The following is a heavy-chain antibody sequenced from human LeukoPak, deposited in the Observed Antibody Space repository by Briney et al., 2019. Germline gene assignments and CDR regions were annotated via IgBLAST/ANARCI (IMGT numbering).Heavy chain of an antibody. J-gene: IGHJ1*01. V-gene: IGHV4-34*01. CDR3: AREGEEVAGTGRYFQH. D-gene: IGHD6-19*01. Sequence: SETLSLTCTVSGGSISGYYWSWIRQPPGKGLEWIGEINHSGSTNYNPSLKSRVTISVDTSKNQLSLNLTSVTAADTAVYYCAREGEEVAGTGRYFQHWGQGTLVIVSS. CDR2: INHSGST. CDR1: GGSISGYY.